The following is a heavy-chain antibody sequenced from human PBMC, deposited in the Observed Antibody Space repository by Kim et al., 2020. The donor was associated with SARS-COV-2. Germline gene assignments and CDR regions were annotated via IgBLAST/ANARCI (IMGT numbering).Heavy chain of an antibody. Sequence: ASVKVSCKASGYTFTSYGIIWVRQAPGQGLEWMGWFSAYNGYTNYAQKLQGRVTMTTDTSTSTAYMELRSLRSDDTAVYYCARGGDLPTHSYGYFPYYYYYYGMDVWGQGTTVTVSS. CDR2: FSAYNGYT. CDR1: GYTFTSYG. V-gene: IGHV1-18*01. CDR3: ARGGDLPTHSYGYFPYYYYYYGMDV. D-gene: IGHD5-18*01. J-gene: IGHJ6*02.